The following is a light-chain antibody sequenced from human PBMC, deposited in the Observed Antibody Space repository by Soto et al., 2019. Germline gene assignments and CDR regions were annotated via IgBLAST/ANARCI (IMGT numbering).Light chain of an antibody. J-gene: IGLJ2*01. CDR2: PNSDGSH. CDR1: SGHSSYA. V-gene: IGLV4-69*01. Sequence: QLVLTQSPSASASLGASVKLTCTLSSGHSSYAIAWHQQQPEKGPRYLMKPNSDGSHSKGDGIPDRFSGSSSGAERYLTISSLQSEDEADYYCQTWASGIEVFGGGTKLT. CDR3: QTWASGIEV.